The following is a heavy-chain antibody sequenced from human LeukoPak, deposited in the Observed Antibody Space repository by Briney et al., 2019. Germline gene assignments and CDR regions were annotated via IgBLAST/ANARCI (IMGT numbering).Heavy chain of an antibody. D-gene: IGHD3-22*01. V-gene: IGHV3-23*01. CDR2: ISGSGGST. Sequence: AGGSLRLSCAASGFTFSSYAMSWVRQAPGKGLEWVSAISGSGGSTYYADSVKGRFTISRDNSKNTLYLQMNSLRAEDTAVYYCAKDPGFYDSSGYYYVYWGQGTLVTVSS. J-gene: IGHJ4*02. CDR1: GFTFSSYA. CDR3: AKDPGFYDSSGYYYVY.